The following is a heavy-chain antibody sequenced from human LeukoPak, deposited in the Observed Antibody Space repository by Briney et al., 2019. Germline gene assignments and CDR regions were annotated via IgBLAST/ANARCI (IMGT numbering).Heavy chain of an antibody. D-gene: IGHD3-10*01. Sequence: ASVKVSCKASGYTFTSYGINWVRQATGQGLEWMGWMNPNSGNTGYAQKFQGRVTMTRNTSISTAYMELSSLRSEDTAVYYCARVTRSITMVRGVVSRNFDYWGQGTLVTVSA. CDR1: GYTFTSYG. V-gene: IGHV1-8*02. CDR3: ARVTRSITMVRGVVSRNFDY. J-gene: IGHJ4*02. CDR2: MNPNSGNT.